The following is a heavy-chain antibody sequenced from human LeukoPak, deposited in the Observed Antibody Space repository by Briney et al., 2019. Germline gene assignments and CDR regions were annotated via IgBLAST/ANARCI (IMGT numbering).Heavy chain of an antibody. CDR2: IYHSGST. D-gene: IGHD1-20*01. J-gene: IGHJ5*02. CDR1: GYSISSGYY. CDR3: ARAYNWNPLSTFDP. V-gene: IGHV4-38-2*02. Sequence: SETLSLTCTVSGYSISSGYYWGWIRQPPGQGLEWIGSIYHSGSTYYNPSLKSRVTISVDTSKNQFSLKLSSVTAADAAVYYCARAYNWNPLSTFDPWGQGTLVTVSS.